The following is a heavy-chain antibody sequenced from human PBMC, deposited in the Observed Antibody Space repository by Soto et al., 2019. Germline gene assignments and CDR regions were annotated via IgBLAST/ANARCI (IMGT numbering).Heavy chain of an antibody. CDR1: GFTFSNYW. Sequence: HPGGSLRLSCAGSGFTFSNYWMNWVRQAPGKGLEWVASIKQDGSDKYYADSVKGRFTISRDNSKNTLYLQMNSLRAEDTAVYYCAREGLGWFGELSTPADIYFDYLGQGNLVTGS. D-gene: IGHD3-10*01. CDR2: IKQDGSDK. V-gene: IGHV3-7*01. CDR3: AREGLGWFGELSTPADIYFDY. J-gene: IGHJ4*02.